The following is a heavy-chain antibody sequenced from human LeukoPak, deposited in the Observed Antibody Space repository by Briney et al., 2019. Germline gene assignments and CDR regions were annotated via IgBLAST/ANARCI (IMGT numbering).Heavy chain of an antibody. Sequence: PSETLSLTCTVSGGSISSYHWSWIRQPPGKGLEWIGYIYYSGSTNYNPSLKSRVTISVDTSKNQFSLKLSSVTAADTAVYYCARQTLLWFGELTFDYWGQGTLVTVSS. CDR3: ARQTLLWFGELTFDY. J-gene: IGHJ4*02. V-gene: IGHV4-59*01. CDR1: GGSISSYH. D-gene: IGHD3-10*01. CDR2: IYYSGST.